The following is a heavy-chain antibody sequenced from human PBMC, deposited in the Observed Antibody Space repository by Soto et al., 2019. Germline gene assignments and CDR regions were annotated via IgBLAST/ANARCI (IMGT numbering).Heavy chain of an antibody. Sequence: GESLKISCKGSGYSFTSYWIGWVRQMPGKGLEWMGIIYPGDSDTRYSPSFQGQVTISADKSISTAYLQWSSLKASDPAMYYCARQFGDYYDSSGYYYYGMDVWGQGTTVTVSS. D-gene: IGHD3-22*01. V-gene: IGHV5-51*01. CDR3: ARQFGDYYDSSGYYYYGMDV. J-gene: IGHJ6*02. CDR1: GYSFTSYW. CDR2: IYPGDSDT.